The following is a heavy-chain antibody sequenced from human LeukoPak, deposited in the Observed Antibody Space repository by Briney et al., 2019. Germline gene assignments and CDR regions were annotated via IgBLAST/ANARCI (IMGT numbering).Heavy chain of an antibody. J-gene: IGHJ6*02. D-gene: IGHD6-19*01. CDR2: ISAYNGNT. Sequence: ASVKVSCKASGYTFTSYGISWVRQAPGQGLEWMGWISAYNGNTNYAQKLQGRVTMTTDTSTSTAYMELRSLRSDDTAVYYCAREGLAVAEVSDDYYYGMDVWGQGTTVTVSS. CDR3: AREGLAVAEVSDDYYYGMDV. V-gene: IGHV1-18*01. CDR1: GYTFTSYG.